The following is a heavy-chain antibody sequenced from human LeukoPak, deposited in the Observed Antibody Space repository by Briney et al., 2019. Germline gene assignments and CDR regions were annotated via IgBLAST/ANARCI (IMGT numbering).Heavy chain of an antibody. Sequence: SETLSLTCTVSGGSISSYYWSWIRQPPGKRLEWIGYIYYSGSTNYNPSLKSRVTISVDTSKNQFSLKLSSVTAADTAVYYCARGAYGSGSYEDWFDPWGQGTLVTVSS. CDR3: ARGAYGSGSYEDWFDP. V-gene: IGHV4-59*01. D-gene: IGHD3-10*01. J-gene: IGHJ5*02. CDR2: IYYSGST. CDR1: GGSISSYY.